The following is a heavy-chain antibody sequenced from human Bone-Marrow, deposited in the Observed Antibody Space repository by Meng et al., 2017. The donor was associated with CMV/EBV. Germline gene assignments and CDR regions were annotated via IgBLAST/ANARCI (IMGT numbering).Heavy chain of an antibody. V-gene: IGHV3-48*03. D-gene: IGHD2-2*01. CDR2: ISSSGSTI. Sequence: GGSLRLSCAASGFTFSSYEMNWVRQAPGKGLEWVSYISSSGSTIYYADSVKGRFTISRDNAKNSLYLQMNSLIAEDTAVYYCAREDIVVVPAAICAFDIWGQGTMVTVSS. J-gene: IGHJ3*02. CDR1: GFTFSSYE. CDR3: AREDIVVVPAAICAFDI.